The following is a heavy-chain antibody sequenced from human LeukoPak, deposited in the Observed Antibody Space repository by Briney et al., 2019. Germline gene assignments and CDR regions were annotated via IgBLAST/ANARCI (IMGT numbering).Heavy chain of an antibody. Sequence: PGGSLRLSCAASGFTFSNYNMNWVRQAPGKAMEWVSSITSSGTYIFYADSVRGRFTISRDNAKNSLYLQMDSLGPEDTAVYYCARDPYSGNYGNDYYYYMDVWGKGTTVTISS. CDR2: ITSSGTYI. D-gene: IGHD1-26*01. J-gene: IGHJ6*03. CDR3: ARDPYSGNYGNDYYYYMDV. V-gene: IGHV3-21*01. CDR1: GFTFSNYN.